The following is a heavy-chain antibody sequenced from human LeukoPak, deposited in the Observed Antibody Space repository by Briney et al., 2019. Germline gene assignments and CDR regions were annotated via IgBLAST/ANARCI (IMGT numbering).Heavy chain of an antibody. D-gene: IGHD6-13*01. Sequence: GGSLRLSCAASGFTFSTYSMTWVRQAPGKGLEWVSSISSSSSYIYYADSVKGRFTISRDNAKNSLYLQMNSLRAEDTAVYYCAGMQYSSSWAAFDYWGQGTLVTVSS. J-gene: IGHJ4*02. CDR1: GFTFSTYS. V-gene: IGHV3-21*01. CDR3: AGMQYSSSWAAFDY. CDR2: ISSSSSYI.